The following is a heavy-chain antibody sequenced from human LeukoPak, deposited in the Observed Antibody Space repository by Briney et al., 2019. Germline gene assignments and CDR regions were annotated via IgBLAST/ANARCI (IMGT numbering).Heavy chain of an antibody. CDR2: MNPNSGNT. Sequence: ASVKVSCKASGYTFTSYDINWVRQATGQGLEWMGWMNPNSGNTGYAQKFQGRVTMTRDTSITTAYMDLSGLRSDDTAVYYCVRLGENGLLTGYLYPWGQGTLVTVSS. V-gene: IGHV1-8*02. CDR1: GYTFTSYD. D-gene: IGHD3-9*01. CDR3: VRLGENGLLTGYLYP. J-gene: IGHJ5*02.